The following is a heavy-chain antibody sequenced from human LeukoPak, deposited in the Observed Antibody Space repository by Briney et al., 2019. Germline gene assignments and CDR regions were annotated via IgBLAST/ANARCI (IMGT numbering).Heavy chain of an antibody. J-gene: IGHJ4*02. Sequence: ASVKVSCKTSGYSFILYGISWGRQAPGQGPEWRGWISTSTGDTKYTQKFQGRVTLTTDTSTSTAYMELSSLRSDDTAVYYCARDDNYGIFVNVDYWGQGALVTVSS. CDR1: GYSFILYG. D-gene: IGHD4-11*01. V-gene: IGHV1-18*01. CDR2: ISTSTGDT. CDR3: ARDDNYGIFVNVDY.